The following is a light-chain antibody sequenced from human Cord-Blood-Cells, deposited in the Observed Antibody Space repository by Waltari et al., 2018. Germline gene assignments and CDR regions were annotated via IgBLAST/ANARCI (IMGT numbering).Light chain of an antibody. V-gene: IGKV1-39*01. Sequence: DIQMTQSPPSQSASVGDRVTTTRRASQSISSYLKWDQQKPGKDTKNLIYAASSLESGVPSRFSGSGSGTDVTLTISSLQPEDFATYDCEQSDSTPYTFGQGTKLEIK. J-gene: IGKJ2*01. CDR2: AAS. CDR1: QSISSY. CDR3: EQSDSTPYT.